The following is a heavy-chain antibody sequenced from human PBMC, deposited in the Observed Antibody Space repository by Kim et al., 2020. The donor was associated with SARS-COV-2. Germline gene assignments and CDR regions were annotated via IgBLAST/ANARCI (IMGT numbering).Heavy chain of an antibody. CDR3: ANRGGNDGY. CDR2: ISASARST. Sequence: GGSLRLSCAASGFTFSNYAMSWVRQAPGKGLEWVSSISASARSTYYADSVKGRFTISRDNSKNTLYLQMNSLRAEDTALYYCANRGGNDGYWGQGTLVTVSS. CDR1: GFTFSNYA. V-gene: IGHV3-23*01. D-gene: IGHD2-15*01. J-gene: IGHJ4*02.